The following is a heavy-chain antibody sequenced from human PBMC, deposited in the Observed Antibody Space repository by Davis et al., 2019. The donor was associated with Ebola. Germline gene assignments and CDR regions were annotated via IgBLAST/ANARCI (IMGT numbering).Heavy chain of an antibody. CDR2: INHSGST. J-gene: IGHJ6*02. CDR3: ARVGVVAAPYYYYGMDV. CDR1: GGPFTGYY. D-gene: IGHD2-15*01. V-gene: IGHV4-34*01. Sequence: SETLSLTCAVSGGPFTGYYWSWIRQPPGKGLEWIGEINHSGSTNYNPSLKSRVTISVDTSKNQFSLKLSSVTAADTAVYYCARVGVVAAPYYYYGMDVWGQGTTVTVSS.